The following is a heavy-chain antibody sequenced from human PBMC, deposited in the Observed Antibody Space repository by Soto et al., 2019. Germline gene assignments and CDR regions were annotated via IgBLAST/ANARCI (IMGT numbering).Heavy chain of an antibody. V-gene: IGHV1-3*05. D-gene: IGHD6-19*01. Sequence: QVQLVQSGAEEKKPGASVKVSCKASGYTFTSYAMHWVRQAPGQRLEWMGWINAGNGNTKYSQKFQGRVTITRDTSARTAYMELSSLRSEDTAVYYCARGSGMAVVDPWGQGTLVTVSS. CDR3: ARGSGMAVVDP. CDR2: INAGNGNT. CDR1: GYTFTSYA. J-gene: IGHJ5*02.